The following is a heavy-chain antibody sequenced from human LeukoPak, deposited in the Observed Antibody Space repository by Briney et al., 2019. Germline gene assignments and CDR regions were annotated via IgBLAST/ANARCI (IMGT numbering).Heavy chain of an antibody. CDR3: ARRVTMVRGVIVYYYYYMDV. D-gene: IGHD3-10*01. CDR1: GGSISSSSYY. Sequence: PSETLSLTCTVSGGSISSSSYYWGWIRQPPGKGLEWIGSIYYSGSTYYNPSLKSRVTISVDTSKNQFSLKLSSVTAADTAVYYCARRVTMVRGVIVYYYYYMDVWGKGTTVTISS. V-gene: IGHV4-39*01. CDR2: IYYSGST. J-gene: IGHJ6*03.